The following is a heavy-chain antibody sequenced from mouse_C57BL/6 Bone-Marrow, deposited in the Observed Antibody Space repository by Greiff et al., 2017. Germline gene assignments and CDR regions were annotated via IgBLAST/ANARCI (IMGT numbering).Heavy chain of an antibody. CDR2: IGPNSGGT. CDR3: ARESALGYFDY. CDR1: GYTFTSYW. D-gene: IGHD4-1*01. J-gene: IGHJ2*01. V-gene: IGHV1-72*01. Sequence: QVQLQQPGAELVKPGASVKLSCKASGYTFTSYWMHWVKQRPGRGLEWIGRIGPNSGGTKYNEKFKSKATLTVDKPSSTAYMQLSSLTSEDSAVYYCARESALGYFDYWGQGTTLTVSS.